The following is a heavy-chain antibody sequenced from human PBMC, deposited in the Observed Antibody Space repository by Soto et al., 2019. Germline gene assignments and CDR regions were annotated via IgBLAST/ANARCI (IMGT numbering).Heavy chain of an antibody. CDR1: GGSFSDNY. V-gene: IGHV4-59*12. CDR2: VYYSGST. D-gene: IGHD3-16*01. J-gene: IGHJ4*02. Sequence: SETLSLTCDVSGGSFSDNYWTWIRQVPGKGLEWIGYVYYSGSTNYNPSLKSRVTISVDASKQQFPLKLTSVTAADTALYYCAAGTLGAVWTPLDDWGQGILVTVSS. CDR3: AAGTLGAVWTPLDD.